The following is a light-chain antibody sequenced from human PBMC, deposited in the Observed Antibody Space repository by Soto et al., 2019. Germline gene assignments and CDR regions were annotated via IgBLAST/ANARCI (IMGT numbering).Light chain of an antibody. CDR2: WSS. Sequence: DIVMTQSPDFLAVSLGERATIKSRSSQSVLHRSNGNSYVAWYQQKPGQPPKLLIYWSSTRESGVPDRFSGSGSGTDFTLTVNSLQAEDAAVYYCQQYQSIPFTFGPGTKVHI. CDR3: QQYQSIPFT. V-gene: IGKV4-1*01. J-gene: IGKJ3*01. CDR1: QSVLHRSNGNSY.